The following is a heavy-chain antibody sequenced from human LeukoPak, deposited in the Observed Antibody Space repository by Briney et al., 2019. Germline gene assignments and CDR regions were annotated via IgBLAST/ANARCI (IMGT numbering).Heavy chain of an antibody. CDR1: GGSISRYY. CDR2: ITHSGFT. CDR3: ARNYADVGGFFSYYFQF. V-gene: IGHV4-59*08. Sequence: SETLSLTCNVSGGSISRYYWSWIRQPPGQGLEWIGYITHSGFTSHNPSLKGRVTISVDTSKNQFSLRLTSVTAADTAVYYCARNYADVGGFFSYYFQFWGMGALVTVSS. J-gene: IGHJ4*02. D-gene: IGHD2-15*01.